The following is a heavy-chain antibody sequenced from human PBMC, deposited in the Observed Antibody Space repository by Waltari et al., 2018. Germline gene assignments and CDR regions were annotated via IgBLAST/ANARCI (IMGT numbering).Heavy chain of an antibody. CDR3: ARDSYDSSGYHAFDI. J-gene: IGHJ3*02. CDR1: GFTFRRYS. D-gene: IGHD3-22*01. Sequence: EVQLVESGGGLVKPGGSLRLSCAASGFTFRRYSMTWFRQAPGKGLEWVSSISSSSSYIYYADSVKGRFTISRDNAKNSLYLQMNSLRAEDTAVYYCARDSYDSSGYHAFDIWGQGTMVTVSS. V-gene: IGHV3-21*01. CDR2: ISSSSSYI.